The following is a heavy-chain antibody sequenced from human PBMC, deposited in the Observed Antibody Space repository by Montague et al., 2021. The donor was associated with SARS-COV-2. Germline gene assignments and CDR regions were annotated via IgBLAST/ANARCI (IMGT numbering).Heavy chain of an antibody. J-gene: IGHJ3*02. Sequence: SETLSLTCTVSGGSISSSSYYWGWIRQPPGKGLEWIGCIYYSGSTYYNPSRKSGVTIAVDTSKNQFSLKLSSVTAADTAVYYCARFPTSYYYDSKAAPATPDALDIWGQGTMVTVSS. CDR1: GGSISSSSYY. CDR3: ARFPTSYYYDSKAAPATPDALDI. V-gene: IGHV4-39*01. CDR2: IYYSGST. D-gene: IGHD3-22*01.